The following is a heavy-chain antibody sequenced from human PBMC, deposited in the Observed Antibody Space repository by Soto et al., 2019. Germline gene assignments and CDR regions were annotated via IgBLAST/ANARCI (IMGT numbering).Heavy chain of an antibody. CDR1: GGSYSTYT. D-gene: IGHD4-17*01. V-gene: IGHV1-69*02. CDR3: ASDSVVDYPLLDY. J-gene: IGHJ4*01. CDR2: VIPILGVV. Sequence: QVRVVQSGAEVKKPGSSVKVSCKASGGSYSTYTITWVRQAPGQGLEWMGRVIPILGVVNYAQKFQGKVTMTAVKSTSTAYMEVGSLRSDDTAVYYCASDSVVDYPLLDYWGQGTLVTVSS.